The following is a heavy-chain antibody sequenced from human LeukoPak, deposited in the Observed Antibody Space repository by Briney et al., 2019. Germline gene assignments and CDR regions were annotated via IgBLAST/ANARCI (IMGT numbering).Heavy chain of an antibody. CDR1: GYTFTSYD. CDR3: ARGLRTMVRGVIGY. D-gene: IGHD3-10*01. J-gene: IGHJ4*02. Sequence: ASVKVSCKASGYTFTSYDINWRRQATGQGLEWMGRMNPNSSSTGYAQTFQGRVTMTRNTSISTAYMQLSRLRSEDTAVYYCARGLRTMVRGVIGYWGQGTLVTVSS. V-gene: IGHV1-8*01. CDR2: MNPNSSST.